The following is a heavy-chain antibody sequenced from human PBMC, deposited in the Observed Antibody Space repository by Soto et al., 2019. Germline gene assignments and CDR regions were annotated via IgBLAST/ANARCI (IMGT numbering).Heavy chain of an antibody. V-gene: IGHV2-70*11. CDR2: IDWDDDK. D-gene: IGHD2-8*01. J-gene: IGHJ4*02. CDR3: ARIAIGYCTNGVCYEEYYFDY. Sequence: SGPTLVNPTQTLTLTCTFSGFSLSTSGMCVSWIRQPPGKALEWLARIDWDDDKYYSTSLKTRLTISKDTSKNQVVLTMANMDPVDTATYYCARIAIGYCTNGVCYEEYYFDYWGQGTLVTVSS. CDR1: GFSLSTSGMC.